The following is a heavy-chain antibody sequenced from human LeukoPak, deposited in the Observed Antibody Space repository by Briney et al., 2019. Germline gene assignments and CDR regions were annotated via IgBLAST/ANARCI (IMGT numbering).Heavy chain of an antibody. CDR1: TFTFSRYW. CDR2: INSDGTNT. V-gene: IGHV3-74*01. J-gene: IGHJ4*02. CDR3: AKGDGFGLLWFAEVFDY. Sequence: GGSLRLSCAASTFTFSRYWMHWVRQAPGKGLVWVSRINSDGTNTYYADSVKGRFTISRDNTKNTLYLQMNSLRTEDTAVYYCAKGDGFGLLWFAEVFDYWGQGTLVTVSS. D-gene: IGHD3-10*01.